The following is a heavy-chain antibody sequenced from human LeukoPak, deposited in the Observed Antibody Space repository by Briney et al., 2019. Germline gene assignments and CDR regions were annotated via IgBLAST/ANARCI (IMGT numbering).Heavy chain of an antibody. CDR3: AREGVALLWFGELFRGAFDI. D-gene: IGHD3-10*01. Sequence: GASVKVSCKASGYTFTSYGISWVRQAPGQGLEWMGWISAYNGNTNYAQKLQGRVTMTTDTSTSTAYMELRSLRSDDTAVYYCAREGVALLWFGELFRGAFDIWGQGTMVTVSS. CDR2: ISAYNGNT. V-gene: IGHV1-18*01. J-gene: IGHJ3*02. CDR1: GYTFTSYG.